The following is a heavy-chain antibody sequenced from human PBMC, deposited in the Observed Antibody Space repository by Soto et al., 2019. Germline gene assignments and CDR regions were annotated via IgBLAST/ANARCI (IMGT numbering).Heavy chain of an antibody. CDR2: ISSDGSDK. V-gene: IGHV3-30*18. Sequence: QVQLVESGGGVVQTGRSLRLSCAASGFTFSNFGMHWVRQAPGKGLEWVAVISSDGSDKYYSDSVKGRFTISRDNSKNTLFLQMNSLRVEDTAVYYCAKGSEVARQELDYWGQGTLVTVSS. CDR1: GFTFSNFG. J-gene: IGHJ4*02. D-gene: IGHD2-15*01. CDR3: AKGSEVARQELDY.